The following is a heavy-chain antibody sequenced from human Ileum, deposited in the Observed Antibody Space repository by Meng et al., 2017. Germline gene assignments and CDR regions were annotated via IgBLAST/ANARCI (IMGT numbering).Heavy chain of an antibody. CDR2: ISGSGGST. CDR3: AKDTYYYDSSGYPTFDY. D-gene: IGHD3-22*01. CDR1: GFTFSSYA. Sequence: EVQLLESGGGLVQPGGSLRLSCAASGFTFSSYAMSWVRQAPGQGLEWVSAISGSGGSTYYADSVKGRFTISRDNSKNTLYLQMNSLRAEDTAVYYCAKDTYYYDSSGYPTFDYWGQGTLVTVSS. J-gene: IGHJ4*02. V-gene: IGHV3-23*01.